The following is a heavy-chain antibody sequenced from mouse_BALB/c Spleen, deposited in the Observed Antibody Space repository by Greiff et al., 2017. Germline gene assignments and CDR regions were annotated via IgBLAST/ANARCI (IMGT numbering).Heavy chain of an antibody. CDR3: AYYGSSYGWYFDV. CDR1: GFTFSSYA. D-gene: IGHD1-1*01. CDR2: ISSGGST. J-gene: IGHJ1*01. V-gene: IGHV5-6-5*01. Sequence: DVKLVESGGGLVKPGGSLKLSCAASGFTFSSYAMSWVRQTPEKRLEWVASISSGGSTYYPDSVKGRFTISRDNARNILYLQMSSLRSEDTAMYYCAYYGSSYGWYFDVWGAGTTVTVSS.